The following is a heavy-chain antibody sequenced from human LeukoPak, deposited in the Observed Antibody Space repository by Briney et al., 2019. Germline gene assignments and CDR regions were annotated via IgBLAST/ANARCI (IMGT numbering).Heavy chain of an antibody. Sequence: GGSLRLSCAASGFTFSSYAMSWVRQAPGMGLEWVSAISGSGGSTYYADSVKGRFTISRDNSKNTLYLQMNCLRAEDTAVYYCAKGYSSSWYDTPDYWGQGTLVTVSS. CDR3: AKGYSSSWYDTPDY. J-gene: IGHJ4*02. CDR1: GFTFSSYA. CDR2: ISGSGGST. V-gene: IGHV3-23*01. D-gene: IGHD6-13*01.